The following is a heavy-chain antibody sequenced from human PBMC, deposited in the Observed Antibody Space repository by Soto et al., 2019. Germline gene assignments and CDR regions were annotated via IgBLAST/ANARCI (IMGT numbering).Heavy chain of an antibody. J-gene: IGHJ4*02. CDR3: ATTQSPIVPTTLLGY. CDR1: GYTFTSYG. CDR2: ISAYNGNT. Sequence: ASVKVSCKASGYTFTSYGISWVRQAPGQGLEWMGWISAYNGNTNYAQKLQGRVTMTTDTSTSTAYMELRSLRSDDTAVYYCATTQSPIVPTTLLGYWGQGTLVTVSS. D-gene: IGHD5-12*01. V-gene: IGHV1-18*01.